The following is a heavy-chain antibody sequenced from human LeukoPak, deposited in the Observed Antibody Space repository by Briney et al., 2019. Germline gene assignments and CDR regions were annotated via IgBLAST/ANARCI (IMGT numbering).Heavy chain of an antibody. J-gene: IGHJ4*02. V-gene: IGHV4-59*01. CDR1: GGSISSYY. CDR2: ISYSGST. CDR3: ARRSGDYGLNYFDY. Sequence: SETLSLTCTVSGGSISSYYWSWIRQPPGKGLEWIGYISYSGSTNYNPSLKSRVTMSVDASKKQFSLKLSSVTAADTAVYYCARRSGDYGLNYFDYWGQGTLVTVSS. D-gene: IGHD4-17*01.